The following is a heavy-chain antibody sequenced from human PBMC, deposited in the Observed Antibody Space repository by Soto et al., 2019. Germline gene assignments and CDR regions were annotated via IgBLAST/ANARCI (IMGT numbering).Heavy chain of an antibody. D-gene: IGHD2-15*01. CDR1: GGSISSSSYY. CDR2: IYYSGST. Sequence: PSETLSLTCTVSGGSISSSSYYWGWIRQPPGKGLEWIGSIYYSGSTYYNPSLKSRVTISVDTSKNQFSLKLSSVTAADTAVYYCARHPFNTVVKVLGAFDIWCQGTMVTVSS. J-gene: IGHJ3*02. V-gene: IGHV4-39*01. CDR3: ARHPFNTVVKVLGAFDI.